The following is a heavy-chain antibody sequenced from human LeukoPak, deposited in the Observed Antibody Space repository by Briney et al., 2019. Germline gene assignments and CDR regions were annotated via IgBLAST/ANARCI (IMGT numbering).Heavy chain of an antibody. CDR3: AKSLYGGCDY. CDR1: GFTLSSYP. Sequence: GGSLRLSCAASGFTLSSYPMHWVRQAPGKGLEWVSGVNGNGGSTSYADSVKGRFTIFRDDSKNTVYLQMNSLRVEDTAVYYCAKSLYGGCDYWGQGTVVTVSS. J-gene: IGHJ4*02. V-gene: IGHV3-23*01. D-gene: IGHD3-16*02. CDR2: VNGNGGST.